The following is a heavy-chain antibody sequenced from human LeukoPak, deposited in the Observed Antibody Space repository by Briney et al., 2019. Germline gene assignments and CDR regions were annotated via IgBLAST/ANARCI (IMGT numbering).Heavy chain of an antibody. CDR3: ARVGTTGYSSSWYQNYYYYMDV. J-gene: IGHJ6*03. CDR1: GGSISSHY. CDR2: IYYSGST. Sequence: SETLSLTCTVSGGSISSHYWSWIRQPPGKGLEWIGYIYYSGSTNYNPSLESRVTISVDTSKNQFSLKLSSVTAADTAVYYCARVGTTGYSSSWYQNYYYYMDVWGKGTTVTVSS. V-gene: IGHV4-59*11. D-gene: IGHD6-13*01.